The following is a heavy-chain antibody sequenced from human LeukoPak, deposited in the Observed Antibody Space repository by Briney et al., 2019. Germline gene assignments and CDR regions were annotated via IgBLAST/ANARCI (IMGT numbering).Heavy chain of an antibody. V-gene: IGHV4-34*01. CDR1: GGSFTHYY. Sequence: PSETLSLTCGVSGGSFTHYYWSWIRQPPGKGLEWIGEINHSAITIYNPSLKSRVTMSVDTSKNHFSLKMNSMTAADTATYYCARGGYADYDYRPFVWGQGALVTVSS. CDR2: INHSAIT. J-gene: IGHJ4*02. CDR3: ARGGYADYDYRPFV. D-gene: IGHD5-12*01.